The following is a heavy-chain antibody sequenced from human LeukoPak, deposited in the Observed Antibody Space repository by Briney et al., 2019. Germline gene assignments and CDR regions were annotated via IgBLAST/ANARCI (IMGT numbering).Heavy chain of an antibody. CDR3: ARGNAIAAAGTGGDY. D-gene: IGHD6-13*01. V-gene: IGHV1-46*01. Sequence: ASVKVSCKASGYTFISYYLHWVRQAPGQGLEWMGIINPSGGSTSYAQKFQGRVTMTRDTSTSTVYMELSSLKSEDTAVYYCARGNAIAAAGTGGDYWGQGTLVTVSS. CDR1: GYTFISYY. CDR2: INPSGGST. J-gene: IGHJ4*02.